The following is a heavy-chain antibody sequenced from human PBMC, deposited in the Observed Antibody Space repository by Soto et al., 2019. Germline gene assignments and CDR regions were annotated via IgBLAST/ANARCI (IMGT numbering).Heavy chain of an antibody. J-gene: IGHJ3*02. Sequence: SETLSLTCTVSGGSISSYYWSWIRQPPGKGLEWIGYIYYSGSTNYNPSLKIRVTISVDTSKNQFSLKLSSVTAADTAVYYCARQGGYYDILTGPSQLAFDIWGQGTMVTVSS. D-gene: IGHD3-9*01. CDR3: ARQGGYYDILTGPSQLAFDI. CDR2: IYYSGST. V-gene: IGHV4-59*01. CDR1: GGSISSYY.